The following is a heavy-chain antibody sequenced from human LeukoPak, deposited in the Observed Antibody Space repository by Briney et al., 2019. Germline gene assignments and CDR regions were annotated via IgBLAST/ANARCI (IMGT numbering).Heavy chain of an antibody. D-gene: IGHD6-19*01. CDR3: ANEQWRDH. Sequence: GGTLRLSCAASGFTFSSYGMSWVRQAPGKGLEWVSGISGSGANTYYADSVKGRFSIFRDNSKNMVYLQMNSLRAEDTAIYYCANEQWRDHWGRGTLVTVSS. V-gene: IGHV3-23*01. CDR2: ISGSGANT. J-gene: IGHJ4*02. CDR1: GFTFSSYG.